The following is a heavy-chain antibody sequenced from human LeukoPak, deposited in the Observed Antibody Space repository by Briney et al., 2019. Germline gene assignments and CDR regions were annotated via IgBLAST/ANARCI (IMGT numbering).Heavy chain of an antibody. V-gene: IGHV3-23*01. CDR3: ARVPYGDYGFDY. J-gene: IGHJ4*02. CDR1: GFTFSSYA. Sequence: PGGSLRLSCAASGFTFSSYAMSWVRQAPGKGLEWVSAISGSGGSTYYADSVKGRFTISRDNSKNTLYLQMNSLRAEDTAVYYCARVPYGDYGFDYWGQGTLVTVSS. CDR2: ISGSGGST. D-gene: IGHD4-17*01.